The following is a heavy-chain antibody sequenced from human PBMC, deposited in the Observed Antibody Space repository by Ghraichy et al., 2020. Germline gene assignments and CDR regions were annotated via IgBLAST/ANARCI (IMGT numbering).Heavy chain of an antibody. Sequence: SETLSLTCAVYNGSFSGHYWSWIRQPPGKGLEWIGEINDSGSTNYNPSLKSRVTISVDTSKKQFSLNLSSVTAADTAVYYCARGRDYYNFLIGYYSSDYWGKGNRDTVSP. CDR3: ARGRDYYNFLIGYYSSDY. V-gene: IGHV4-34*01. CDR1: NGSFSGHY. J-gene: IGHJ4*02. CDR2: INDSGST. D-gene: IGHD3-3*01.